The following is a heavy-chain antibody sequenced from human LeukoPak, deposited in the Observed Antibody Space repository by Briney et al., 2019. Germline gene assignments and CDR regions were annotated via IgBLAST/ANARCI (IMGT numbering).Heavy chain of an antibody. Sequence: SETLSLTCTVSGGSIRSGIYYWSWIRQPAGKGLEWIGRIYTSGSTNYNPSLKSRVTMSVDTSKNQFSLKLSSVTAADTAVYYCARVKGGYYYYMDVWGKGTTVTISS. CDR1: GGSIRSGIYY. D-gene: IGHD3-16*01. V-gene: IGHV4-61*02. CDR3: ARVKGGYYYYMDV. CDR2: IYTSGST. J-gene: IGHJ6*03.